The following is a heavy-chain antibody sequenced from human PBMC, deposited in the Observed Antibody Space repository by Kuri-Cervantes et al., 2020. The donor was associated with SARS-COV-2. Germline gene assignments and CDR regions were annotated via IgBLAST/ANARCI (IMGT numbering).Heavy chain of an antibody. CDR3: ARDGDDPTGERAFDI. J-gene: IGHJ3*02. V-gene: IGHV3-30*03. Sequence: GGSLRLSCVASGFSVNRFGMHWVRQAPGKGLEWVAVISYDGSNKYYADSVKGRFTISRDNSKNTLYLQMNSLRAEDTAVYYCARDGDDPTGERAFDIWGQGAMVTVSS. CDR1: GFSVNRFG. D-gene: IGHD7-27*01. CDR2: ISYDGSNK.